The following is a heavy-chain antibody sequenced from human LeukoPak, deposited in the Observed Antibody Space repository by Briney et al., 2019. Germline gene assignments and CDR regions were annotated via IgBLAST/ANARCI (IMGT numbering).Heavy chain of an antibody. V-gene: IGHV3-23*01. CDR1: GFTFSSYG. D-gene: IGHD3-22*01. J-gene: IGHJ4*02. Sequence: GGTLRLSCAASGFTFSSYGMSWVRQAPGKGLEWVSAISGSGDSTYYADSVKGRFTFTRDNSKNTLYLQMNSLRAEDTAVYYCAKDGRFYYDGSGYTDYWGQGTLVTVSS. CDR3: AKDGRFYYDGSGYTDY. CDR2: ISGSGDST.